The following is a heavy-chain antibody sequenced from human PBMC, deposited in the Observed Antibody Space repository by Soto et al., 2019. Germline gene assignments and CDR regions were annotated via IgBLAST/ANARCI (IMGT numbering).Heavy chain of an antibody. J-gene: IGHJ3*02. CDR1: GFTFSDHY. V-gene: IGHV3-72*01. Sequence: GGSLRLSCAASGFTFSDHYMDWVRQAPGKGLEWVGRTRNKANSYTTEYAASVKGRFTISSDDSKNSLYLQMNSLKTEDTAVYYCARDQGRSSSWFDDAFDIWGQGTMVTVSS. CDR3: ARDQGRSSSWFDDAFDI. CDR2: TRNKANSYTT. D-gene: IGHD6-13*01.